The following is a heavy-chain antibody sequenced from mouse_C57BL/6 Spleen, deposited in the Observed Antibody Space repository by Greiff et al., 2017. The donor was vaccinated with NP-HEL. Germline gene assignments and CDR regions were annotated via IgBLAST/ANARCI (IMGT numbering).Heavy chain of an antibody. Sequence: EVQLQQSGPELVKPGASVKMSCKASGYTFTDYNMHWVKQSHGKSLEWIGYINPNNGGTSYNQKFKGKATLTVNKSSSTAYMERRSLTSEDSAGYYCAPAYYSNFYWYFDVWGTGTTVTVSS. CDR1: GYTFTDYN. CDR3: APAYYSNFYWYFDV. J-gene: IGHJ1*03. V-gene: IGHV1-22*01. CDR2: INPNNGGT. D-gene: IGHD2-5*01.